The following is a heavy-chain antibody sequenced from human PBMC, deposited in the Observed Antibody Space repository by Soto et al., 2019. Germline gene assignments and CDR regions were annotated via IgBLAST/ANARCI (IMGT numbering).Heavy chain of an antibody. Sequence: GASVKVSCKASGYTFTSYAMHWVRQAPGQRLEWMGWINAGNGNTKYSQKFQGRVTITRDTSASTAYMELSSLRSEDTAVYYCARDRDIVATIIFDYWGQGTLVTVSS. V-gene: IGHV1-3*01. CDR3: ARDRDIVATIIFDY. CDR1: GYTFTSYA. J-gene: IGHJ4*02. CDR2: INAGNGNT. D-gene: IGHD5-12*01.